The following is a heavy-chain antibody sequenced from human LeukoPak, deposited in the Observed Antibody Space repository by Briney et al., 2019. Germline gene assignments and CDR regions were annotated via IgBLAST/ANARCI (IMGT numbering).Heavy chain of an antibody. CDR2: MNPNSGNT. D-gene: IGHD2-8*02. CDR3: ARGFCTGHACYTAEYLPH. CDR1: GYTFTSYD. Sequence: ASVKVSCKASGYTFTSYDINWVRQATGQGLEWMGWMNPNSGNTGYAQKFQGRVTMTRDTSRNTAYMELSSLTSEDTAVYYCARGFCTGHACYTAEYLPHWGQGTLITVSS. J-gene: IGHJ1*01. V-gene: IGHV1-8*01.